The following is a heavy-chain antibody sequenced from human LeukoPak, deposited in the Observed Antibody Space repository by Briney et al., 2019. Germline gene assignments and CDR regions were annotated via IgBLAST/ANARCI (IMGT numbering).Heavy chain of an antibody. D-gene: IGHD3-22*01. CDR2: ISSSSSTI. J-gene: IGHJ4*02. CDR1: GFTFSSYS. Sequence: GGSLRLSCAASGFTFSSYSMNWVRQAPGKGLEWVSYISSSSSTIYYADSVKGRFTISRDNSKNTLYLQMNSLRAEDTAVYYCAKDDDSSGYTHDYWGQGTLVTVSS. V-gene: IGHV3-48*01. CDR3: AKDDDSSGYTHDY.